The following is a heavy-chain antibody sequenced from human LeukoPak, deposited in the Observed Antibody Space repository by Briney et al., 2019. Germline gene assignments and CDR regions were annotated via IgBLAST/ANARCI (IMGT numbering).Heavy chain of an antibody. CDR3: ARDSGTTYDILTGYFFSPPDY. CDR1: GFTFSSYA. J-gene: IGHJ4*02. V-gene: IGHV3-23*01. CDR2: ISGSGGST. Sequence: GGSLRLSCAASGFTFSSYAMSWVRQAPGKGLEWVSAISGSGGSTYYADSVKGRFTISRDNSKNTLYLQMNSLRAEDTAVYYCARDSGTTYDILTGYFFSPPDYWGQGTLVTVSS. D-gene: IGHD3-9*01.